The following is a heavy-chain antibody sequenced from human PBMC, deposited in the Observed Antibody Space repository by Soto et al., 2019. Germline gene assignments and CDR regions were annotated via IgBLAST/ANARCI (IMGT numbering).Heavy chain of an antibody. CDR3: ARGESDYGGNYIDY. V-gene: IGHV4-31*03. Sequence: SEMLSLTCTVPGGSISSGGYYWSWIRQHPGKGLEWIGYIYYSGSTYYNPSLKSRVTISVDTSKNQFSLKLSSVTAADTAVYYCARGESDYGGNYIDYWGQGTLVTVSS. J-gene: IGHJ4*02. CDR1: GGSISSGGYY. D-gene: IGHD4-17*01. CDR2: IYYSGST.